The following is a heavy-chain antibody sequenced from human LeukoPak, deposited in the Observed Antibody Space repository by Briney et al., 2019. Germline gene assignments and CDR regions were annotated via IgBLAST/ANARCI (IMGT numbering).Heavy chain of an antibody. CDR2: IKQDGSEK. CDR3: VGSPGHACSGGGCYPGYMDV. Sequence: PGGSLTLSCAASGFTFSSYWMSWVRQPPGKGLEWVANIKQDGSEKYYMDSVVGRFTISRDNAKNALHLQMNSLRVEETAVYYCVGSPGHACSGGGCYPGYMDVWGKGTTVTISS. V-gene: IGHV3-7*01. J-gene: IGHJ6*03. D-gene: IGHD2-15*01. CDR1: GFTFSSYW.